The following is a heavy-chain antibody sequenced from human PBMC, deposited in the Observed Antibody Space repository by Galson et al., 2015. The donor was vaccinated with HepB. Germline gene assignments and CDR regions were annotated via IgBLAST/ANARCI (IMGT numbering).Heavy chain of an antibody. CDR3: AGRYGSGRNWFDP. CDR1: GGSVSSSSYY. D-gene: IGHD3-10*01. V-gene: IGHV4-39*01. J-gene: IGHJ5*02. CDR2: FFYSGPT. Sequence: SETLSLTCTVSGGSVSSSSYYWGWIRQPPGKGLEWIGSFFYSGPTDYNPSLKSRVIISVDTSKNQFSLMLSSVTAADTAVYYCAGRYGSGRNWFDPWGQGTLVTVSS.